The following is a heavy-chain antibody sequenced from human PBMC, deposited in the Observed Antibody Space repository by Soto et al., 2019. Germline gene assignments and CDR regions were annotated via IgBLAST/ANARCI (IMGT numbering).Heavy chain of an antibody. CDR2: IYYSGST. CDR1: GGSINNHY. J-gene: IGHJ4*02. V-gene: IGHV4-59*11. Sequence: QVQLQESGPGLVKPSETLSLTCTVSGGSINNHYWSWIRQPPGQGLEWIGYIYYSGSTNYTPSLKSRVTMSEDTSKNQFSLKLSSLTAADTAIYYCARANWFFDYWGKGTLVTVSS. CDR3: ARANWFFDY. D-gene: IGHD7-27*01.